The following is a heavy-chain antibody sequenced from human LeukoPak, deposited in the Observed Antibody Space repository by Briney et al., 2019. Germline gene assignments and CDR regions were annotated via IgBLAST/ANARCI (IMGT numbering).Heavy chain of an antibody. CDR2: IIPIFGTA. CDR3: ARGWYSGYEGEDYYFDY. CDR1: GGTFSSYA. V-gene: IGHV1-69*05. Sequence: SVKVSCKASGGTFSSYAISWVRQAPGQGLEWMGGIIPIFGTANYAQKFQGRVTITTDESTSTAYMELSSLRSEDTAVYYCARGWYSGYEGEDYYFDYWGQGTLVTVSS. J-gene: IGHJ4*02. D-gene: IGHD5-12*01.